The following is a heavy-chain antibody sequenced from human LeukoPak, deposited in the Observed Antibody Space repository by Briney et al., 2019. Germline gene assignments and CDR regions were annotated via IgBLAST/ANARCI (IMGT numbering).Heavy chain of an antibody. CDR2: ISKTGTTI. CDR3: VAGVALDY. V-gene: IGHV3-11*01. Sequence: GGSLRLSCAASGLNFNVYYMTWIRQAPGNGLEAPGNGLEWLSHISKTGTTIYYADSVKGRFTISRDNAKNSLYLHMNSLRADDTAVYYCVAGVALDYWGQGALVTVSS. D-gene: IGHD3-3*01. CDR1: GLNFNVYY. J-gene: IGHJ4*02.